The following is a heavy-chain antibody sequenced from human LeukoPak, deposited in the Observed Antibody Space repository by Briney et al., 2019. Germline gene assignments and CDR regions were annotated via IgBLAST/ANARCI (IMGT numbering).Heavy chain of an antibody. J-gene: IGHJ4*02. CDR3: ASLYDSSGYYVASDY. D-gene: IGHD3-22*01. CDR1: GYTFTGYY. CDR2: INPHSGGT. V-gene: IGHV1-2*02. Sequence: ASVKVSCKASGYTFTGYYIQWVRQAPGQGLEWMGWINPHSGGTNYAQEFQGRVTMTRDTSISTAYMELSRLRSDDTAVYYCASLYDSSGYYVASDYWGQGTLVTVSS.